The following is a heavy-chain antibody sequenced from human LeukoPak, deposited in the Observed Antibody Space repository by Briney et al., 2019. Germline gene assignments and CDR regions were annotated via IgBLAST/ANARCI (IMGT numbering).Heavy chain of an antibody. J-gene: IGHJ4*02. V-gene: IGHV4-59*01. CDR3: ARASYDYVWGSYRYYFDY. D-gene: IGHD3-16*02. CDR2: IYYSGST. Sequence: SETLSLTCTVSGGSISSYYWSWIRQPPGKGLEWIGYIYYSGSTNYNPSLKSRVTISVDTSKNQFSLKLSSVTAADTAVYYCARASYDYVWGSYRYYFDYWGQGTLVTVSS. CDR1: GGSISSYY.